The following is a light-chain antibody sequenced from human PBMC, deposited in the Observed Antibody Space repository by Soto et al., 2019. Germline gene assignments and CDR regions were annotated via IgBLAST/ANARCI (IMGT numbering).Light chain of an antibody. CDR1: QSVDSR. CDR2: KAS. CDR3: QQYHIYSGT. Sequence: QMTQSPSTLSASIWDRVTITCRASQSVDSRLAWYQQRPGKPPNLLIYKASTLASGVPSRFSGSGSGTEFTLTINSLQPDDFATYYCQQYHIYSGTFGQGTKVDIK. V-gene: IGKV1-5*03. J-gene: IGKJ1*01.